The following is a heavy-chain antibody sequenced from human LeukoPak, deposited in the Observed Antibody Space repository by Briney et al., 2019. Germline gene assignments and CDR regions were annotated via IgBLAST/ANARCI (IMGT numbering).Heavy chain of an antibody. CDR3: ARGLYYYDSSGYYYPLDY. V-gene: IGHV3-33*01. J-gene: IGHJ4*02. Sequence: GGSLRLSCAASGFTFSSYGMHWVRQAPGKGLEWVAVIWYDGSNKYYADSVKGRFTISRDNSKNTLYLQMNSLRAEDTAVYYCARGLYYYDSSGYYYPLDYWGQGTLVTVSS. CDR2: IWYDGSNK. D-gene: IGHD3-22*01. CDR1: GFTFSSYG.